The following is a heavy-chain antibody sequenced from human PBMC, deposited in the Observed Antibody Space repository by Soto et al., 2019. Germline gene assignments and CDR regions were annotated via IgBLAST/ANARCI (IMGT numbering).Heavy chain of an antibody. CDR1: GFTFSTYA. J-gene: IGHJ3*02. Sequence: GGSLRLSCAASGFTFSTYAMSWVRQAPGKGLDWVSAISPSGVSTYYADFVEGRFSISRDKNTVYLEMNSLRAEDTAIYYCAKSGPFGYDAFDIWGQGTMVTVSS. CDR3: AKSGPFGYDAFDI. D-gene: IGHD2-15*01. CDR2: ISPSGVST. V-gene: IGHV3-23*01.